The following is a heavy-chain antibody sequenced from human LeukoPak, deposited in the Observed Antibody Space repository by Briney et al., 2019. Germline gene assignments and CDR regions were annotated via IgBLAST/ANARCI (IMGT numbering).Heavy chain of an antibody. CDR3: ARVDYYDPQIDY. D-gene: IGHD3-22*01. CDR1: GYTFTSYG. V-gene: IGHV1-18*01. Sequence: ASVKVSCKASGYTFTSYGISWVRQAPGQGLEWMGWISAYNGNTNYAQKLQGRVTLTTDTSTSSAYMELRSLRSDDTAVYYCARVDYYDPQIDYWGQGTLVTVSS. CDR2: ISAYNGNT. J-gene: IGHJ4*02.